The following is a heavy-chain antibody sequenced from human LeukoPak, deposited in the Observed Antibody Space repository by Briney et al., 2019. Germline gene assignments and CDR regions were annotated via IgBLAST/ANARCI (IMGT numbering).Heavy chain of an antibody. D-gene: IGHD2-15*01. V-gene: IGHV4-38-2*02. Sequence: SETLSFTCTVSGYSISSGYYWGWIRQPPGKGLEWIGEINHSGSTNYNPSLKSRVTMSVDTSKNQFSLKLSSVTAADTAVYYCARRVVVAATRLKYNWFDPWGQGTLVTVSS. CDR3: ARRVVVAATRLKYNWFDP. CDR2: INHSGST. CDR1: GYSISSGYY. J-gene: IGHJ5*02.